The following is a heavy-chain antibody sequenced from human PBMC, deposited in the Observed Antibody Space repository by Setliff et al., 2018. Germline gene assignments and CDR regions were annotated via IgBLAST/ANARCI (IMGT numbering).Heavy chain of an antibody. CDR1: GGSISSGSFY. J-gene: IGHJ5*02. CDR2: IYTSGST. D-gene: IGHD2-2*01. Sequence: PSETLSLTCTVSGGSISSGSFYWSWIRQPAGKGLEWIGHIYTSGSTNYNPSLKTRVTISVDTSKNQFSLKLSSVTAADTAVYYWARDGPHCVTSSCPGAWFDPWGQGAPVTVSS. V-gene: IGHV4-61*09. CDR3: ARDGPHCVTSSCPGAWFDP.